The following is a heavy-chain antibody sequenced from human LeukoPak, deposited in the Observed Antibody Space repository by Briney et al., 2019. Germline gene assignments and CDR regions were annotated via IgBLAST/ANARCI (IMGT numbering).Heavy chain of an antibody. J-gene: IGHJ4*02. D-gene: IGHD3-22*01. CDR1: GFTFSTYS. CDR3: AKRFFPDYYDSSGYFVFDY. CDR2: ISSSSTI. Sequence: GGSLRLSCAASGFTFSTYSMNWVRQASGKGLKWVAYISSSSTIYYADSVKGRFTISRDNAKNTLYLQMNSLRAEDTAVYYCAKRFFPDYYDSSGYFVFDYWGQGTLVTVSS. V-gene: IGHV3-48*04.